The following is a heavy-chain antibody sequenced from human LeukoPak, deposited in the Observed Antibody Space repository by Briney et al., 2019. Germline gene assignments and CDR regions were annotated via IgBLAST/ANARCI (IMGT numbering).Heavy chain of an antibody. CDR2: IYSGGST. J-gene: IGHJ4*02. CDR3: ARDSRIRRYYDSSGYYDY. V-gene: IGHV3-66*01. D-gene: IGHD3-22*01. CDR1: GFTVSSNY. Sequence: GGSLRLSCAASGFTVSSNYMSWVRQAPGKGLEWVSVIYSGGSTYYADSVKGRFTISRDNSKNTLYLQMNSLRAEDTAVYYCARDSRIRRYYDSSGYYDYWGRGTLVTVSS.